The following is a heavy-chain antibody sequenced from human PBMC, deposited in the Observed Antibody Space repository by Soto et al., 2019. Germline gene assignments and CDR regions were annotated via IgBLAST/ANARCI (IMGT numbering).Heavy chain of an antibody. V-gene: IGHV3-33*01. CDR1: GFTFSSYG. CDR3: ARVEDYGDYVRNVRLGAFEI. J-gene: IGHJ3*02. CDR2: IWYDGSNK. D-gene: IGHD4-17*01. Sequence: QVQLVESGGGVVQPGRSLRLSCAASGFTFSSYGMHWVRQAPGKGPEWVAVIWYDGSNKYYADSVKGRFTISRDNSKNTLYLQMNRLRAEDTAVYYCARVEDYGDYVRNVRLGAFEIWGQGTMVTVSS.